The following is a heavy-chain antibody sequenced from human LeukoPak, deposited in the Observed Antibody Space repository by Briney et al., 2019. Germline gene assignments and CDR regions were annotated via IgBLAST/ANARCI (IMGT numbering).Heavy chain of an antibody. CDR3: ARDDSSGYPRDPFDY. J-gene: IGHJ4*02. CDR2: ISAYNGNT. V-gene: IGHV1-18*01. Sequence: GASVKVSCKASGYTFTSYSISWVRQAPGQGLEWMGWISAYNGNTNYAQQLQGRVTMTTDTSTSTAYMELRSLRSDDTAVYYCARDDSSGYPRDPFDYWGQGPLVTVSS. D-gene: IGHD3-22*01. CDR1: GYTFTSYS.